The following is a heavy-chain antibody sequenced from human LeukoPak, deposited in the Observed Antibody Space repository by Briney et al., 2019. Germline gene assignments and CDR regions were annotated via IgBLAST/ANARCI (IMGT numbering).Heavy chain of an antibody. CDR3: ARDLGGYSGYDYYYYYGMDV. D-gene: IGHD5-12*01. Sequence: ASVNVSCKASGYTFTSYGISWVRQAPGQGLEWMGWISAYNGNTNYAQKLQGRVTMTTDTSTSTAYTELRSLRSDDTAVYYCARDLGGYSGYDYYYYYGMDVWGQGTTVTVSS. J-gene: IGHJ6*02. CDR1: GYTFTSYG. V-gene: IGHV1-18*01. CDR2: ISAYNGNT.